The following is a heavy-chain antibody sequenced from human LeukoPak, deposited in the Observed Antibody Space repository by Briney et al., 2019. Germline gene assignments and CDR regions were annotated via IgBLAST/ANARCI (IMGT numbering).Heavy chain of an antibody. Sequence: GGSLRLSCAASGFTFSSYSMNWVRQAPGKGLEWVAFIRYDGSNKYYADSVKGRFTISRDNSKNTLYLQMNSLRAEDTAVYYCARGDDCGDSFDYWGQGTLVTVSS. D-gene: IGHD4-17*01. CDR2: IRYDGSNK. J-gene: IGHJ4*02. V-gene: IGHV3-30*02. CDR3: ARGDDCGDSFDY. CDR1: GFTFSSYS.